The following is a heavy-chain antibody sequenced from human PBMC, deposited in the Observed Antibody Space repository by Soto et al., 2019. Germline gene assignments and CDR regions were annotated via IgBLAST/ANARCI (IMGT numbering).Heavy chain of an antibody. D-gene: IGHD2-2*02. V-gene: IGHV4-39*01. CDR2: IYHSGRT. Sequence: LSLTCTVSGGSISSSSYYWGWIRQPPGKGLEWIGSIYHSGRTYYNPSLKSRVTISVDTSKNQFSLKLSSVTAADTAVYYCARQPKYCSSPSCYSTYFDYWGQGTLVTVSS. J-gene: IGHJ4*02. CDR1: GGSISSSSYY. CDR3: ARQPKYCSSPSCYSTYFDY.